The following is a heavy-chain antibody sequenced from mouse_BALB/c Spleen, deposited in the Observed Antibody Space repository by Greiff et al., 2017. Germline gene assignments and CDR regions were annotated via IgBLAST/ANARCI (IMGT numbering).Heavy chain of an antibody. CDR3: AGRGYYDYDGGGFAD. D-gene: IGHD2-4*01. J-gene: IGHJ3*01. CDR1: GFTIKDTY. CDR2: IDPANGNT. V-gene: IGHV14-3*02. Sequence: EVQLQQSGAELVKPGASVKLSCTASGFTIKDTYMHWVKQRPEQGLEWIGRIDPANGNTKYDPKFQGKATITADTSSNTAYLQLSSLTSEDTAVYYRAGRGYYDYDGGGFADWGQGTLVTVAA.